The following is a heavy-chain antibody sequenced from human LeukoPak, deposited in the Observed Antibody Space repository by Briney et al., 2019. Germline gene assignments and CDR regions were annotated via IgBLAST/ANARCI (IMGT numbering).Heavy chain of an antibody. CDR2: ISAYNGNT. Sequence: ASVKVSCKASGYTFTSYGISWVRQAPGQGLEWMGWISAYNGNTNYAQKLQGRVTMTTDTSTSTAYMELRSLRSDDTAVYYCAREVLLWFGEGYYYYYGMDVWGQGTTVTVSS. CDR3: AREVLLWFGEGYYYYYGMDV. J-gene: IGHJ6*02. V-gene: IGHV1-18*01. CDR1: GYTFTSYG. D-gene: IGHD3-10*01.